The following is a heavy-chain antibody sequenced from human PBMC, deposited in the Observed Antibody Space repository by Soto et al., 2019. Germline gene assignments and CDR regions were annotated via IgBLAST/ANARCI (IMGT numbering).Heavy chain of an antibody. Sequence: GESLKISCKGSGYNFINHWIAWVRQMPGKGLEWMGIVYPGDSDTRYSPSFQGQVTMSADKSISTAYLQWNSLKASDTAIYYCARPPYCTGGSCYFDIWGQGTLVTVSS. CDR1: GYNFINHW. CDR2: VYPGDSDT. J-gene: IGHJ4*02. V-gene: IGHV5-51*01. D-gene: IGHD2-15*01. CDR3: ARPPYCTGGSCYFDI.